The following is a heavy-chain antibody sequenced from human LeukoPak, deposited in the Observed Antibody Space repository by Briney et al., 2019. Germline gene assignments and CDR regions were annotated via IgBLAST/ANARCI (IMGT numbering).Heavy chain of an antibody. V-gene: IGHV1-18*01. J-gene: IGHJ1*01. CDR1: GYTFSNYG. D-gene: IGHD3-22*01. CDR2: IRTYYGSA. Sequence: ASVKVSCKASGYTFSNYGISWVRQALGKGLNGMGWIRTYYGSAIYAQKLQGRVTMTTDTSTNTVYMELRSLRSDDTAMFYCARFGYYDSSGYHRYFQHWGQGTLATVSS. CDR3: ARFGYYDSSGYHRYFQH.